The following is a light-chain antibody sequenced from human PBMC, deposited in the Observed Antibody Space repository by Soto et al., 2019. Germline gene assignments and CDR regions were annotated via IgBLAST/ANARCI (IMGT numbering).Light chain of an antibody. J-gene: IGKJ1*01. CDR2: GAS. CDR3: QQYNNWPWT. V-gene: IGKV3-15*01. CDR1: QSVTSN. Sequence: ETVMTQSPSTLSVSPWERATLSFRASQSVTSNLAWYQQKPDQAPRLLIYGASTRATGIPARFSGSGSGTEFTLTISSLQSEDFAVYYCQQYNNWPWTFGHGTKVDIK.